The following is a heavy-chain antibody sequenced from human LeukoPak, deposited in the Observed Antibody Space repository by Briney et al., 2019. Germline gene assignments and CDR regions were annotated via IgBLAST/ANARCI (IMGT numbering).Heavy chain of an antibody. J-gene: IGHJ5*02. CDR2: IYYSGST. V-gene: IGHV4-59*12. D-gene: IGHD3-3*01. Sequence: PSETLSLTCTVSGGSISSYYWSWIRQPPGKGLEWIGYIYYSGSTKYNPSIKSRVTISLDTSQNQFSLKLTSLTAADTAVYYCARMPPGVVYWVDPWGQGTLVTVSS. CDR3: ARMPPGVVYWVDP. CDR1: GGSISSYY.